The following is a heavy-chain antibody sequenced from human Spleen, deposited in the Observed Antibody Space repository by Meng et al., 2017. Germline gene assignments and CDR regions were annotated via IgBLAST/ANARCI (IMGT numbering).Heavy chain of an antibody. V-gene: IGHV3-48*03. Sequence: GGSLRLSCAASGFTFSSYEMNWVRQAPGKGLEWVSYISSSGSTIYYADSVKGRFTISRDNSKNTLYLQMNSLRAEDTAVYYCAKDIIIAVPPRYYGMDVWGQGTTVTVSS. D-gene: IGHD6-19*01. CDR2: ISSSGSTI. J-gene: IGHJ6*02. CDR1: GFTFSSYE. CDR3: AKDIIIAVPPRYYGMDV.